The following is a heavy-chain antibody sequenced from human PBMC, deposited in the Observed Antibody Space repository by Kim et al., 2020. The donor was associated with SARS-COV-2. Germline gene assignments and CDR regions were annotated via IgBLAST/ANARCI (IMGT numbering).Heavy chain of an antibody. Sequence: YAQKFQGRVTMTRDTSISTAYMELSRLRSDDTAVYYCARGGRAAAGRVDYWGQGTLVTVSS. J-gene: IGHJ4*02. V-gene: IGHV1-2*02. CDR3: ARGGRAAAGRVDY. D-gene: IGHD6-13*01.